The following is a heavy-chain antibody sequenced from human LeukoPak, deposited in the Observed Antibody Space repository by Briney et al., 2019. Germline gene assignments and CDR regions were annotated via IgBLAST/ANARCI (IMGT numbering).Heavy chain of an antibody. J-gene: IGHJ2*01. D-gene: IGHD6-13*01. V-gene: IGHV4-59*01. CDR3: ARDGEVAPGIAAAGIGTDWYFDL. CDR2: IYYSGST. CDR1: GGSISSYY. Sequence: SETLSLTCTVSGGSISSYYWSWIRQPPGKGLEWIGYIYYSGSTNYNPSLKSRVTISVDTSKNQFSLKLSSVTAADTAVYYCARDGEVAPGIAAAGIGTDWYFDLWGRGTLVTVSS.